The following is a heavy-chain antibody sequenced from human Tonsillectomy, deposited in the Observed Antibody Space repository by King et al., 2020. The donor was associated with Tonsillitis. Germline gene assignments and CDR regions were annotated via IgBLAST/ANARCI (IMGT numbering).Heavy chain of an antibody. D-gene: IGHD3-10*01. CDR2: IYYSGST. CDR3: ARVIPYYYGSGSLLYYFDY. CDR1: GGSISSYY. J-gene: IGHJ4*02. Sequence: VQLQESGPGLVKPSETLSLTCTVSGGSISSYYWSWIRQPPGKGLEWIGYIYYSGSTNYNPSLKSRVTISVDTSKNQFSLKLSSVTAADTAVYYCARVIPYYYGSGSLLYYFDYWGQGTLVTVSS. V-gene: IGHV4-59*01.